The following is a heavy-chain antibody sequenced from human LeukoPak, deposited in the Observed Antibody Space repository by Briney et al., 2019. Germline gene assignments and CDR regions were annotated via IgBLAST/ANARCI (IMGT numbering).Heavy chain of an antibody. D-gene: IGHD2-15*01. Sequence: ASVKVSCKASGYTFTSYYMHWVRQAPGQGLEWMGIINPSGGSTSYAQKFQGRVTMTRDMSTSTVYMELRSLRSDDTAVYYCARELGYEVYYYYMDVWGKGTTVTVSS. J-gene: IGHJ6*03. V-gene: IGHV1-46*01. CDR3: ARELGYEVYYYYMDV. CDR2: INPSGGST. CDR1: GYTFTSYY.